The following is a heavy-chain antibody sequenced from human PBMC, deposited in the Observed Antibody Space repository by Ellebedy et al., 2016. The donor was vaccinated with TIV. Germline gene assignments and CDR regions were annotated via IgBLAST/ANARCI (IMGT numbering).Heavy chain of an antibody. CDR3: ARRSTDFAVDS. D-gene: IGHD3/OR15-3a*01. J-gene: IGHJ4*02. CDR2: ISANGGTT. CDR1: GFTFSTYP. V-gene: IGHV3-23*01. Sequence: GESLKISCAASGFTFSTYPMNWVRQAPGKGLEWVSIISANGGTTYYADSVKGRFTISRDNSKNTLFLQMSSLRAEDTAVYFCARRSTDFAVDSWGQGTLVTVSS.